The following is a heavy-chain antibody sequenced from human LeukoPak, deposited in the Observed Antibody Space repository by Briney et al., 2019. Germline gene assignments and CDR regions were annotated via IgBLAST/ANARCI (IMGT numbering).Heavy chain of an antibody. V-gene: IGHV3-30*14. CDR3: IASGSTFDS. D-gene: IGHD2-15*01. Sequence: GSLRLSCAASGFTFSSYAMHWVRQAPGKGLEWVAVISYDGSNKYYADSVKGRFTISRHNSKNTLYLQMNSLRAEDTAVYYCIASGSTFDSWGQGTLVTVSS. J-gene: IGHJ4*02. CDR1: GFTFSSYA. CDR2: ISYDGSNK.